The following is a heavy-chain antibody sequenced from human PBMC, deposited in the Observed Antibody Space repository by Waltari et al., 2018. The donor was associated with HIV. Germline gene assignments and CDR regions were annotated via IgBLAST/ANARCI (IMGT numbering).Heavy chain of an antibody. Sequence: EVQLVESGGGLAKPGGSRRLSCAASGFSFSRYAMNWVRQAPGKGLGWVAYISRSSDYIYYADSIKGRFTISRDNAKNSVFLHMDNLRDVDTAVYYCTATVTTRGTFDYWGQGTAVPVS. CDR2: ISRSSDYI. D-gene: IGHD4-17*01. J-gene: IGHJ4*02. CDR1: GFSFSRYA. V-gene: IGHV3-21*01. CDR3: TATVTTRGTFDY.